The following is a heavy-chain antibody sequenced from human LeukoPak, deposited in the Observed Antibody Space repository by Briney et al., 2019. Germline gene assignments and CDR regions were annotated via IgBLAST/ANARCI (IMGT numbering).Heavy chain of an antibody. Sequence: GGSLRLSCAASGFTFSSYSMNWVRQAPGKGLEWVSSISSSSSYIYHADSVKGRFTISRDNAKNSLYLQMNSLRAEDTAVYYCARGSTRWDYWGQGTLVTVSS. CDR2: ISSSSSYI. CDR3: ARGSTRWDY. CDR1: GFTFSSYS. J-gene: IGHJ4*02. V-gene: IGHV3-21*01. D-gene: IGHD2-15*01.